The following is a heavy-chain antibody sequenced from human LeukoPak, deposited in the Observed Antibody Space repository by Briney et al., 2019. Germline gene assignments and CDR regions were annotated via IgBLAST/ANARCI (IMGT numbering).Heavy chain of an antibody. CDR3: AKDSYSTPGGGYYFDS. J-gene: IGHJ4*02. CDR2: ISSSSSYI. Sequence: GGSLRLSCAASGFTFSSYSMNWVRQAPGKGLEWVSSISSSSSYIYYADSVKGRFTISRDNSMNTLNLQMSSLRAEDTALYYCAKDSYSTPGGGYYFDSWGQGTLVTVSS. D-gene: IGHD6-13*01. CDR1: GFTFSSYS. V-gene: IGHV3-21*04.